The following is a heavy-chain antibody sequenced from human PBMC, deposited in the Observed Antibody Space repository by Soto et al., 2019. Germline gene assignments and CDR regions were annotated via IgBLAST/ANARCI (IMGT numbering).Heavy chain of an antibody. V-gene: IGHV4-31*03. D-gene: IGHD3-22*01. Sequence: SETLCHTSTVAEGSRSSAGYYRSWIRHNPGKGLEWIGYIYYSGSTYYNPSLKSRVTISVDTSKNQFSLKLSSVTAADTAVYYCVRFYYDSSGSLTGWFDPWGQGTLVTVSS. CDR2: IYYSGST. CDR3: VRFYYDSSGSLTGWFDP. CDR1: EGSRSSAGYY. J-gene: IGHJ5*02.